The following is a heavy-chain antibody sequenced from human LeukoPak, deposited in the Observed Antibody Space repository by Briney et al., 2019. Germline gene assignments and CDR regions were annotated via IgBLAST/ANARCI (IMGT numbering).Heavy chain of an antibody. J-gene: IGHJ4*02. Sequence: SETLSLTCAVYGGSINGYYWSWIRQTPGRGLEWVGEIHYTGATSYNPSLKSRATISTDTSKNQFSLRLSSVTAADTALYYCARGNILTGYCFDFWGQGALVTVSS. CDR3: ARGNILTGYCFDF. CDR2: IHYTGAT. D-gene: IGHD3-9*01. CDR1: GGSINGYY. V-gene: IGHV4-34*01.